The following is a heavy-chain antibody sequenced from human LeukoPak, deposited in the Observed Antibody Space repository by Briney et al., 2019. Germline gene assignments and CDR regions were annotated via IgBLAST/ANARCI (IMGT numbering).Heavy chain of an antibody. CDR1: GGSISSGGYS. J-gene: IGHJ2*01. Sequence: PSETLSLTCAVSGGSISSGGYSWTWIRQPPGKGLEWIGYIHHTGSTYYKPSLKSRVTISVDRSKNQLSLKLTSVTAADTAVYYCASGYWFLDLWGRGTLVIVSS. CDR2: IHHTGST. CDR3: ASGYWFLDL. V-gene: IGHV4-30-2*01.